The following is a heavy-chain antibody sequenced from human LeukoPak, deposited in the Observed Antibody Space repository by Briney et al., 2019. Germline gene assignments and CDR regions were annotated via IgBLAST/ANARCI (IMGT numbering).Heavy chain of an antibody. CDR2: ISSSGSDI. V-gene: IGHV3-48*03. CDR1: GFTFSNYE. Sequence: PRGSLRLSCAASGFTFSNYEMHWVRHAPGKGLEWVSYISSSGSDIYYADSVKGRFTISRDNAKNSLYLHMNSLRAEDTAVYYCARGPGGYHNTGGQGTLVTVSS. J-gene: IGHJ4*02. CDR3: ARGPGGYHNT. D-gene: IGHD5-12*01.